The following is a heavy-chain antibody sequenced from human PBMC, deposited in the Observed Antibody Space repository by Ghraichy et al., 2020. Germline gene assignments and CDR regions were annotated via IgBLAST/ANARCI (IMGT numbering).Heavy chain of an antibody. J-gene: IGHJ4*02. Sequence: SETLSLTCTVSGGTISSSTYYWGWIRQPPGKGLEWIGSIYYSGSTYYNPSLKSRVTISVDTSKNQFSLNLSSVTAADTAVYYCYTIFGVVITTDFDYWGQGTLVTVSS. CDR2: IYYSGST. CDR3: YTIFGVVITTDFDY. D-gene: IGHD3-3*01. V-gene: IGHV4-39*01. CDR1: GGTISSSTYY.